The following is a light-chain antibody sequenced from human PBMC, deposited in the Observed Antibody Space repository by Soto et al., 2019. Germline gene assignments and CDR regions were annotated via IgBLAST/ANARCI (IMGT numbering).Light chain of an antibody. CDR2: LNRHGSH. J-gene: IGLJ2*01. Sequence: QPVLTQSPSASASLGASVKLTCTLSSGHSNYAIAWHQQQPEKGPRYLMKLNRHGSHSKGDGIPHRFPGSSSGAERYLTISSLQSEYEADYYCQTWGTGIVIFGGGTKLTVL. CDR1: SGHSNYA. CDR3: QTWGTGIVI. V-gene: IGLV4-69*01.